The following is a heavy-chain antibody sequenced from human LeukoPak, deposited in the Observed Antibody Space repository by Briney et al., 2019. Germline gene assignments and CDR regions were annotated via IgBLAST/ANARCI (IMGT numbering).Heavy chain of an antibody. D-gene: IGHD6-19*01. CDR2: ISAYNGNT. CDR3: AREWYSSGWYPGDHDAFDI. V-gene: IGHV1-18*01. Sequence: ASVKVSCKASGYTFTSYGISWVRQAPGQGLEWMGWISAYNGNTNYAQKLQGRVTMTTDTPTSTAYMELRSLRSDDTAVYYCAREWYSSGWYPGDHDAFDIWAKGQWSPSLQ. CDR1: GYTFTSYG. J-gene: IGHJ3*02.